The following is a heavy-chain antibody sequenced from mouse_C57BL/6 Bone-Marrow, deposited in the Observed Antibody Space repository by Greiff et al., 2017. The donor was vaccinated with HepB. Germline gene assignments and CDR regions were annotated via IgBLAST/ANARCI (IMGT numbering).Heavy chain of an antibody. J-gene: IGHJ2*01. V-gene: IGHV7-3*01. CDR3: ARFSPYYYGSSYGDY. Sequence: EVKLMESGGGLVQPGGSLSLSCAASGFTFTDYYMSWVRQPPGKALEWLGFIRNKANGYTTEYSASVKGRFTISRDNSQSILYLQMNALRAEDSATYYCARFSPYYYGSSYGDYWGQGTTLTVSS. CDR1: GFTFTDYY. CDR2: IRNKANGYTT. D-gene: IGHD1-1*01.